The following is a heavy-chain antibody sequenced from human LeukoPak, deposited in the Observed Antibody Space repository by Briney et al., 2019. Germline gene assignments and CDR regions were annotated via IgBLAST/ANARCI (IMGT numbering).Heavy chain of an antibody. Sequence: GGSLRLSCAASGFTFSDYYMSWIRQAPGKGLQWVANIKTDGSEKYYVDSVKGRFTISRDNAKNSLYLQMNSLRAEDTAVYYCATYSSLNRREFQYWGQGTLLTVSS. V-gene: IGHV3-7*01. CDR3: ATYSSLNRREFQY. CDR1: GFTFSDYY. D-gene: IGHD3-22*01. J-gene: IGHJ1*01. CDR2: IKTDGSEK.